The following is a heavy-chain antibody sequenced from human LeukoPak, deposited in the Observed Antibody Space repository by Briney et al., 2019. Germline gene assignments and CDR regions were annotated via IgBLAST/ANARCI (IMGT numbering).Heavy chain of an antibody. J-gene: IGHJ3*02. D-gene: IGHD6-25*01. V-gene: IGHV3-23*01. Sequence: PGGSLRLSCAASGFTFSTYTISWVRQAPGKGLEWVSSIFGDASKTFYADSVKGRFTISRDSSKNTVYLQMNGLRVDDTALYYCAKDRLPDSGWNFDMWSQGTMVTVSA. CDR3: AKDRLPDSGWNFDM. CDR1: GFTFSTYT. CDR2: IFGDASKT.